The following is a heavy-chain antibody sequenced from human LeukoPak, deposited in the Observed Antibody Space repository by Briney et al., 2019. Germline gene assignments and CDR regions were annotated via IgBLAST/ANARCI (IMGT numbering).Heavy chain of an antibody. J-gene: IGHJ4*02. Sequence: GGSLRLSCAASGFTFSSYSMNWVRQAPGKGLEWVSYISSSSSTIYYADSVKGRFTISRDNVKNSLYLQMNSLRAEDTAVYYCAGGPYDFWSGYYTIDYWGQGTLVTVSS. CDR1: GFTFSSYS. V-gene: IGHV3-48*01. D-gene: IGHD3-3*01. CDR2: ISSSSSTI. CDR3: AGGPYDFWSGYYTIDY.